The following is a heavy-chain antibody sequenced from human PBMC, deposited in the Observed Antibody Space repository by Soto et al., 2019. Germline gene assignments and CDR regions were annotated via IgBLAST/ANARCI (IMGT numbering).Heavy chain of an antibody. CDR3: ARSSYYDFWSGYNWFDP. CDR2: IYYSGST. Sequence: SETLSLTCTVSGGSISSGGYYWSWVRQHPGKGLEWIGYIYYSGSTYYNPSLKSRVTISVDTSKNQFSLKLSSVTAADTAAYYCARSSYYDFWSGYNWFDPWGQGTLVTVSP. CDR1: GGSISSGGYY. V-gene: IGHV4-31*03. J-gene: IGHJ5*02. D-gene: IGHD3-3*01.